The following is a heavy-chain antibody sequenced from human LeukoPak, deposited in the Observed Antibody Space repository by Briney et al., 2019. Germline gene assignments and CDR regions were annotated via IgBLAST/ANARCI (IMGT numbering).Heavy chain of an antibody. CDR1: GYSFTTYY. Sequence: ASVKVSCKASGYSFTTYYMHWVRQAPGQGLEWMGIISPYSGSTTYTQKFQGRVTMTRDTSTSTVYMELRSLRSDDTAVYYCAREAAVRSARVYNWFDPWGQGTLVTVSS. CDR3: AREAAVRSARVYNWFDP. D-gene: IGHD6-25*01. J-gene: IGHJ5*02. V-gene: IGHV1-46*01. CDR2: ISPYSGST.